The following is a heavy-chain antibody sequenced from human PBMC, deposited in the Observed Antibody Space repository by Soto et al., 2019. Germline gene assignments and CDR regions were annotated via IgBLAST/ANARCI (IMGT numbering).Heavy chain of an antibody. CDR3: AKALNFDWFKDWFDP. CDR1: GFTFSSYS. Sequence: EVQLLESGGGLVQPGGSLRLSCAASGFTFSSYSMSWVRQAPGKGLEWVSAISGSGGSTYYADSVKGRFTISRDNSKNTLYLQMNSLRAEDTAVYYCAKALNFDWFKDWFDPWGQGTLVTVSS. CDR2: ISGSGGST. D-gene: IGHD3-9*01. V-gene: IGHV3-23*01. J-gene: IGHJ5*02.